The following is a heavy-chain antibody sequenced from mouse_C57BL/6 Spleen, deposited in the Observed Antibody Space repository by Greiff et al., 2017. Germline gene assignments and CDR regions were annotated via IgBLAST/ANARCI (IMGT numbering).Heavy chain of an antibody. D-gene: IGHD4-1*01. J-gene: IGHJ4*01. V-gene: IGHV1-64*01. CDR1: GYTFTSYW. CDR3: ARPGAGTRAMDY. Sequence: QVQLQQPGAELVKPGASVKLSCKASGYTFTSYWMHWVKQRPGQGLEWIGMIHPNSGSTNYNEKFKSKATLTVDKSSSTAYMQLSSLTSEDSAVYYFARPGAGTRAMDYWGQGTSVTVSS. CDR2: IHPNSGST.